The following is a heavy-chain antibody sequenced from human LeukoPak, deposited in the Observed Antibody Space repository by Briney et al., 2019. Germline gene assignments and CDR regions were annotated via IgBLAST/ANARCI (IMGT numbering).Heavy chain of an antibody. CDR2: IYYSGTT. CDR3: ARDRQDRDAFDV. Sequence: SETLSLTCTVSGASISVYYWSWVRQPPGEGLEWIGYIYYSGTTNYNPSLKSRVTMSVDTSKNQFSLNLSSVTAADTAVYYCARDRQDRDAFDVWGQGTMVTVSS. V-gene: IGHV4-59*01. J-gene: IGHJ3*01. CDR1: GASISVYY.